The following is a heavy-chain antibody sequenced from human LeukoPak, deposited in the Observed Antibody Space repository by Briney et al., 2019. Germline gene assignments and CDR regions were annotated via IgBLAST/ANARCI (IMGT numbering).Heavy chain of an antibody. CDR3: ARSNQADDY. D-gene: IGHD4-11*01. Sequence: GGSLRLSCAASGFTFNNYWMHWVRQVPGKGLVWVSRINPGGSSTAYADSVKGRFTISRDNAKNTLYLQMNSLGAEDTAVYYCARSNQADDYWGQGTLVTVSS. V-gene: IGHV3-74*01. J-gene: IGHJ4*02. CDR1: GFTFNNYW. CDR2: INPGGSST.